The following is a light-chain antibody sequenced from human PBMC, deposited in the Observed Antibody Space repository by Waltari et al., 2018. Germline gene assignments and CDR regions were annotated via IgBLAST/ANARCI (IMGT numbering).Light chain of an antibody. V-gene: IGLV2-23*01. J-gene: IGLJ2*01. Sequence: QSALTQPASVSGSPGQSITIPCTGGSNNFGNYYLISWYQQHPGKAPKLVIFEGSKRPSGVSDRFSGSHSVNSASLTISGLQAEDEADYYCCSYGGRTTIFGGGTRLTVL. CDR2: EGS. CDR3: CSYGGRTTI. CDR1: SNNFGNYYL.